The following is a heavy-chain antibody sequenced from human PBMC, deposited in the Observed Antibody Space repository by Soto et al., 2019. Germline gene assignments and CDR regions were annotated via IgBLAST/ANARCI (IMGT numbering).Heavy chain of an antibody. CDR2: IIPILGIA. CDR3: ARDQHYYDSRGYYYNDAFDI. D-gene: IGHD3-22*01. J-gene: IGHJ3*02. V-gene: IGHV1-69*08. Sequence: QVQLVQSGAEVKKPGSSVKVSCKTSGGTFSSYTISWVRQARGQGLEWMGRIIPILGIANYAQKFQGRVTITADKSTSTAYMELSSLRSEDTAVYYCARDQHYYDSRGYYYNDAFDIWGQGTLVTVSS. CDR1: GGTFSSYT.